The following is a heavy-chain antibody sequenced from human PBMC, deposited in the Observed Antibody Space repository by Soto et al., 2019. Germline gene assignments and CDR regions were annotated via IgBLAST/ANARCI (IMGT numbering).Heavy chain of an antibody. CDR3: ARQNRDTPMVPFDV. CDR1: RGTFIRYA. D-gene: IGHD5-18*01. CDR2: LVPQFGTP. V-gene: IGHV1-69*01. Sequence: QVQLVQSGAEVKKPGSSVKVSCLASRGTFIRYAINWVRQAPGHGLEWLGALVPQFGTPNYAQKFQDRVTIVADESTNTTSMELRGLTSDDTAVYYCARQNRDTPMVPFDVWGQGTLVTVSS. J-gene: IGHJ4*02.